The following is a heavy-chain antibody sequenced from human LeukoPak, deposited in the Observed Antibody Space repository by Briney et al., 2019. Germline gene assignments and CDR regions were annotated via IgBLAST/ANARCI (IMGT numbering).Heavy chain of an antibody. Sequence: SQTLSLTCAVSGGSISSGGYSWSWIRQPPGKGLEWIGYIYHSGSTYYNPSLKSRVTISVDRSKNQFSLKLSSVTAADTAVYYCARQSYDSSGYPPVGAFDIWGQGTMVTVSS. V-gene: IGHV4-30-2*01. CDR3: ARQSYDSSGYPPVGAFDI. CDR2: IYHSGST. D-gene: IGHD3-22*01. CDR1: GGSISSGGYS. J-gene: IGHJ3*02.